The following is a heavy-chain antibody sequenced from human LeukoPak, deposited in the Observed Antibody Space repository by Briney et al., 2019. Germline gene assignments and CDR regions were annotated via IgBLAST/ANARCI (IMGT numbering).Heavy chain of an antibody. D-gene: IGHD3-22*01. CDR3: ARDGVYYDSSGFDY. CDR2: IYYSGST. V-gene: IGHV4-31*03. J-gene: IGHJ4*02. Sequence: PSQTLSLTRTVSGGSISSGGYSWSWIRQHPGQGLEWIGYIYYSGSTYYNPSLKSRVTISVDTSKNQFSLKLSSVTAADTAVYYCARDGVYYDSSGFDYWGQGTLVTVSS. CDR1: GGSISSGGYS.